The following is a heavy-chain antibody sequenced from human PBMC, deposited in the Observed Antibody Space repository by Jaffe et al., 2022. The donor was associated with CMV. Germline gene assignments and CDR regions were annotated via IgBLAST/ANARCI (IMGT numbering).Heavy chain of an antibody. CDR3: ARRRFLAAAGKGGTAFDI. D-gene: IGHD6-13*01. Sequence: QLQLQESGPGLVKPSETLSLTCTVSGGSISSSSYYWGWIRQPPGKGLEWIGSIYYSGSTYYNPSLKSRVTISVDTSKNQFSLKLSSVTAADTAVYYCARRRFLAAAGKGGTAFDIWGQGTMVTVSS. CDR2: IYYSGST. J-gene: IGHJ3*02. V-gene: IGHV4-39*01. CDR1: GGSISSSSYY.